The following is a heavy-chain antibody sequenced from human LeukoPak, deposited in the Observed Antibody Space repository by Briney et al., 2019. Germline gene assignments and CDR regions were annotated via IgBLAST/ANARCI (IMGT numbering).Heavy chain of an antibody. CDR3: ARLPYDSPDY. J-gene: IGHJ4*02. CDR2: IYYSGNT. CDR1: GGSISSSSDY. Sequence: PSETLSLTCTVSGGSISSSSDYWGWIRQPPGKGLEWIGSIYYSGNTYDNPSLKSRVTISVDTSKKQFSLKVRYVTAADTAVYYCARLPYDSPDYWGQGTLVTVSS. V-gene: IGHV4-39*01. D-gene: IGHD3-22*01.